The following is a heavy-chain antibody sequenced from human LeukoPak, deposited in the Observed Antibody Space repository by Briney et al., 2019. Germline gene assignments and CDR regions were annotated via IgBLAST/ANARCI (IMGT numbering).Heavy chain of an antibody. CDR3: AKDQTVTTLDY. CDR1: GFTLSSYE. CDR2: IDYSGDSP. V-gene: IGHV3-23*01. J-gene: IGHJ4*02. Sequence: GGSLRLSCTGSGFTLSSYEMTWIRQAPGKGLEWVSSIDYSGDSPYYADSVKGRFTISRDDSKNTLYLQMNSLRAEDTAVYYCAKDQTVTTLDYWGQGTLVTVSS. D-gene: IGHD4-17*01.